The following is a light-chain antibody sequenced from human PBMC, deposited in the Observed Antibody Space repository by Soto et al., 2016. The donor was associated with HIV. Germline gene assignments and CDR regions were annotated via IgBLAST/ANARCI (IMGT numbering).Light chain of an antibody. CDR3: QAWDANTVI. J-gene: IGLJ2*01. Sequence: SYELTQPPPVSVSPGQTASITCSGHKLESKYTAWYQQKSGQSPVLVIYEDNKRPSGVPARFSGSNSGNTATLTISGTQPMDEADYFCQAWDANTVIFGAGTKLTVL. V-gene: IGLV3-1*01. CDR1: KLESKY. CDR2: EDN.